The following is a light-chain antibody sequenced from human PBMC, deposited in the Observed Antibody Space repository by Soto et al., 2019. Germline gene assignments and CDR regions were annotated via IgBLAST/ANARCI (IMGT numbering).Light chain of an antibody. CDR1: SSDIGDWNY. V-gene: IGLV2-8*01. Sequence: QSALTQPPSAPGSPGQSVTISCTGTSSDIGDWNYVSWYQQHPGKAPKLMIYDVSKRPSGVPDRFSGSKSGNTASLTVSGLQAEDEADYYCSSYAGSNNYVFGTGTKLTVL. CDR2: DVS. J-gene: IGLJ1*01. CDR3: SSYAGSNNYV.